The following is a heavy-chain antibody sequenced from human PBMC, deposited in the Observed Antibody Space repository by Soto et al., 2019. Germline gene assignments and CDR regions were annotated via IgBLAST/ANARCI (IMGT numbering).Heavy chain of an antibody. CDR1: GFTFGDYA. V-gene: IGHV3-49*03. CDR3: TRDSQEDLRYFDWLARYYFDY. Sequence: GGSLRLSCTASGFTFGDYAMSWFRQAPGKGLEWVGFIRSKAYGGTTEYAASVKGRFTISRDDSKSIAYLQMNSLETEDTAVYYCTRDSQEDLRYFDWLARYYFDYWGQGTLVTVSS. J-gene: IGHJ4*02. D-gene: IGHD3-9*01. CDR2: IRSKAYGGTT.